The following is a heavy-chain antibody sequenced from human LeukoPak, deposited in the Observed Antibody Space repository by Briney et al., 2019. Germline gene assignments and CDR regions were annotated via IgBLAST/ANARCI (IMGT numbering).Heavy chain of an antibody. D-gene: IGHD1-26*01. V-gene: IGHV4-59*01. J-gene: IGHJ6*03. Sequence: SETLSLTCTVSGGSISSYYWSWIRQPPGKGLEWIGYIYYSGSTNYNPSLKSRVTISVDTSKNQFSLKLSSVTAADTAVYYCARGRALVGAKTYYYYYVDVWGKGTTVTISS. CDR3: ARGRALVGAKTYYYYYVDV. CDR1: GGSISSYY. CDR2: IYYSGST.